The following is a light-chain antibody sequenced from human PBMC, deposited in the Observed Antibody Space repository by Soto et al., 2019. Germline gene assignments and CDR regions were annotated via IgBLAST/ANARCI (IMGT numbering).Light chain of an antibody. CDR2: GAS. CDR1: QSIGSN. CDR3: QQYNSYPCT. Sequence: EKVLTQSPATLSVSPGERATLSCRASQSIGSNLAWYQQKPGQAPRLLIYGASTRASGIPGRFTGSGSGAEFTLTISSLQSEDFATYYCQQYNSYPCTFGQGTKLEIK. J-gene: IGKJ2*02. V-gene: IGKV3-15*01.